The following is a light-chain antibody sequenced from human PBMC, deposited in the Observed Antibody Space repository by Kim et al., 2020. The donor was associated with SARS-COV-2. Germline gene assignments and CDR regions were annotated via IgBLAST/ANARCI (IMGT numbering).Light chain of an antibody. J-gene: IGLJ2*01. CDR2: FDN. CDR3: AAWDDRLDGVL. Sequence: GPRVSVSFSGISSNNGPNTVNWYHLVPGTSPKLVIYFDNHRPSGVPDRFSGSKSDTSASLAISGLQSEDEAEYYCAAWDDRLDGVLFGGGTQLTVL. V-gene: IGLV1-44*01. CDR1: SSNNGPNT.